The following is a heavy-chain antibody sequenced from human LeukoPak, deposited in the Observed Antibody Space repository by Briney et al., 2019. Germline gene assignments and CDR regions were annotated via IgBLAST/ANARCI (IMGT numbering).Heavy chain of an antibody. Sequence: PGGSLRLSCAASGFTFSSYAMSWVRQAPGKGLEWVSVISASGDNTYYADSVKGRFTISRDNSKNTLFLQMNSLRAEDTAVYYCAKASEMGWLQSFDYWGQGSLVTVSS. D-gene: IGHD5-24*01. J-gene: IGHJ4*02. V-gene: IGHV3-23*01. CDR1: GFTFSSYA. CDR3: AKASEMGWLQSFDY. CDR2: ISASGDNT.